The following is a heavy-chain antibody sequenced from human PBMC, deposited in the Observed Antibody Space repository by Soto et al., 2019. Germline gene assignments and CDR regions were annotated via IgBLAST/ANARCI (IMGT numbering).Heavy chain of an antibody. CDR3: ASDESEYYCDS. Sequence: TRSLTCTVSGGSINTGGYYWSWIRQHPGKGLEWIGYIYYSGSTYYNPSLKRRVIISVDMSKNQFSMKLSSVTAADTAVYYCASDESEYYCDSSGQGTLVSVSA. CDR2: IYYSGST. J-gene: IGHJ4*02. CDR1: GGSINTGGYY. V-gene: IGHV4-31*03.